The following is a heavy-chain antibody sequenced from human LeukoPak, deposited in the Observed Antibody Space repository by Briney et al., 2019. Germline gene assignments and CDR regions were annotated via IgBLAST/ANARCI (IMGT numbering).Heavy chain of an antibody. CDR1: GFTFSSYG. CDR2: TRYDGSNK. CDR3: ARVVGAENFDI. J-gene: IGHJ3*02. V-gene: IGHV3-30*02. Sequence: PGGSLRLSCAASGFTFSSYGMHWVRQAPGKGLEWVAFTRYDGSNKYNADSVKGRFTISRGNSKNTLYLQMNSLRAEDTAVYYCARVVGAENFDIWGQGTMVTVSS. D-gene: IGHD1-26*01.